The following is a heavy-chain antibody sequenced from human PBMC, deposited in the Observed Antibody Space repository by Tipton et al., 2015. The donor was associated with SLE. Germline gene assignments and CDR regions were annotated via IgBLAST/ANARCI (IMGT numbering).Heavy chain of an antibody. J-gene: IGHJ6*03. V-gene: IGHV4-34*01. D-gene: IGHD6-13*01. CDR3: ARGRVAAVYYYYYYYMDV. Sequence: GLVKPSETLSLTCTVSGGSISSYYWSWIRQPPGKGLEWIGEINHSGSTNYNPSLKSRVTISVDTSKNQFSLKLSSVTAADTAVYYCARGRVAAVYYYYYYYMDVWGKGTTLTVSS. CDR2: INHSGST. CDR1: GGSISSYY.